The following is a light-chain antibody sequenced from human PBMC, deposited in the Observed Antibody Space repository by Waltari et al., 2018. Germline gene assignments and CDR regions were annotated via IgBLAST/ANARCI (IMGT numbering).Light chain of an antibody. CDR2: DVN. Sequence: QSALSQPASVSGSPGQSITISCTGPSSNVWGYNLVSWYQHHPGKAPKLLISDVNKRPSGVSNRFSGSKSGNTASLTISGLQAEDEADYYCYSYAGSSTWVFGGGTNLAVL. CDR3: YSYAGSSTWV. V-gene: IGLV2-23*02. CDR1: SSNVWGYNL. J-gene: IGLJ3*02.